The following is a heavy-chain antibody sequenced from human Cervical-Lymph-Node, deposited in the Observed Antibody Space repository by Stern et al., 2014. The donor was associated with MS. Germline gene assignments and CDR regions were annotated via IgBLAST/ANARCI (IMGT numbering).Heavy chain of an antibody. CDR3: ARSPPYYEFWNDYYYFDY. V-gene: IGHV2-70*04. D-gene: IGHD3-3*01. CDR2: IDWDDDN. J-gene: IGHJ4*02. Sequence: QVTLKESGPALVKPTQTLTLTCTFSGFSLSTSGMRVSWIRQPPGKALEWLARIDWDDDNFYSTSLKPRLTISKDTSKNQVVLTMTNMDPVDTATYYCARSPPYYEFWNDYYYFDYWGQGTLVAVSS. CDR1: GFSLSTSGMR.